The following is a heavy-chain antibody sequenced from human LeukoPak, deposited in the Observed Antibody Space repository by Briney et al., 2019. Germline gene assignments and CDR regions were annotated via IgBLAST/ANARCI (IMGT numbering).Heavy chain of an antibody. V-gene: IGHV5-51*01. Sequence: GESLKISCKGSGYSFTSYYNAWVRQMPGKGLEWMGVIFPGDSDTRYSPSFQGQVTISADKSISTAYLQWSSLKASDTAMYYCARPRIVGTLGAFDIWGHGTMVTVSS. CDR3: ARPRIVGTLGAFDI. CDR2: IFPGDSDT. CDR1: GYSFTSYY. J-gene: IGHJ3*02. D-gene: IGHD1-26*01.